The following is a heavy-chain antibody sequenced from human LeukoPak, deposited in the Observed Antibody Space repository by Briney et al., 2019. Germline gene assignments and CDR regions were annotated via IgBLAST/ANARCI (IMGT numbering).Heavy chain of an antibody. J-gene: IGHJ4*02. CDR2: INPNSGGT. V-gene: IGHV1-2*02. CDR3: ARDDSSGYRHFDY. CDR1: GYTFTGYY. D-gene: IGHD3-22*01. Sequence: ASVKVSCKASGYTFTGYYMHWVRQAPGQGLEWMGWINPNSGGTNYAQKFQGRVTMTRDTSISTACMELSRLRSDDTAVYYCARDDSSGYRHFDYWGQGTLVTVSS.